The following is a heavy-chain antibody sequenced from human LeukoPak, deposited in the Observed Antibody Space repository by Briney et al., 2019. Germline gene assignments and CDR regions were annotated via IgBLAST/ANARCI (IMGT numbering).Heavy chain of an antibody. V-gene: IGHV4-38-2*02. CDR1: GYSISSGYY. D-gene: IGHD1-26*01. Sequence: SETLSLTCAVSGYSISSGYYWGWTRQPPGKGLEWIGSIYHSGSTYYNPSLKSRVTISVDTSKNQFSLKLSSVTAADTAVYYCAREVGADWGQGTLVTVSS. CDR3: AREVGAD. CDR2: IYHSGST. J-gene: IGHJ4*02.